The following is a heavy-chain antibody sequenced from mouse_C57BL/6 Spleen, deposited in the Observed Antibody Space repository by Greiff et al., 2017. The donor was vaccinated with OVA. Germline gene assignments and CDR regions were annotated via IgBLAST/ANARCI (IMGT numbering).Heavy chain of an antibody. CDR3: AREGYDGDFDY. V-gene: IGHV5-16*01. Sequence: EVHLVESAGGLVQPGSSMKLSCTASGFTFSDYYMAWVRQVPEKGLEWVANINYDGSSTYYLDSLKSRFIISRDNAKNILYLQMSSLKSEDTATYYCAREGYDGDFDYWGQGTTLTVSS. CDR1: GFTFSDYY. J-gene: IGHJ2*01. D-gene: IGHD2-3*01. CDR2: INYDGSST.